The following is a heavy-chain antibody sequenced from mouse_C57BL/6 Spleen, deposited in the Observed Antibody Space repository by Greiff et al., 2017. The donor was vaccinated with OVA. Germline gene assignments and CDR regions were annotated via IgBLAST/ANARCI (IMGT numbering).Heavy chain of an antibody. CDR1: GYSFTSGYY. Sequence: EVQLVESGPGLVKPSQSLSLTCSVTGYSFTSGYYWNWIRQFPGNKLEWMGYIRYDGSNNYNPYLKNRISITRDTSKNQLYLKLNTVTTEDTATYYCARDNAQGMDYWGQGTSVTVSS. V-gene: IGHV3-6*01. J-gene: IGHJ4*01. CDR3: ARDNAQGMDY. CDR2: IRYDGSN.